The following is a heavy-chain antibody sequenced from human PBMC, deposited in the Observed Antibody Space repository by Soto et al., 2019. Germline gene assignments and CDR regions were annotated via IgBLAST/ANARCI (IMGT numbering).Heavy chain of an antibody. CDR2: INAGNGNT. D-gene: IGHD3-10*01. J-gene: IGHJ4*02. CDR3: ERTYGSVSYYRY. V-gene: IGHV1-3*01. Sequence: QVQLVQSGAEVKKPGASVKVSCKASGYTFTSYAMHWVRQAPGQRLEWMGWINAGNGNTKYSQKFQGRVTITRDTSASTAYLELSSLRSEDTAVYYCERTYGSVSYYRYRGQGTLVTVSS. CDR1: GYTFTSYA.